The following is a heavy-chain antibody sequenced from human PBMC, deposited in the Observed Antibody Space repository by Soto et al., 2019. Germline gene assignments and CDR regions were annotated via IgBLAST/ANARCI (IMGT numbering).Heavy chain of an antibody. Sequence: PSETLSLTCTVSGGSISSGGYYWSWIRQHPGKGLEWIGYIYYSGSTYYNPSLKSRVTISVDTSKNQFSLKLSSVTAADTAVYYCAREINRSSGYSGVWGQGTTVTVSS. D-gene: IGHD3-22*01. CDR3: AREINRSSGYSGV. J-gene: IGHJ6*02. CDR2: IYYSGST. CDR1: GGSISSGGYY. V-gene: IGHV4-31*03.